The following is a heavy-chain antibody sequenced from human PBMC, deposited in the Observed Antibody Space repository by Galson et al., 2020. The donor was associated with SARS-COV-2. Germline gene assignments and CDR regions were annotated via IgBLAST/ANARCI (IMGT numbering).Heavy chain of an antibody. CDR2: IYHRGNS. CDR3: ARSDTLQGYLPIDL. J-gene: IGHJ5*02. CDR1: GDPISSNYW. V-gene: IGHV4-4*02. D-gene: IGHD6-13*01. Sequence: SETLSLTCAVSGDPISSNYWWNWVRQPPGKRLEWIGKIYHRGNSIHNPSLESRVTISIDKSRNQFSLKLNSVTAADTAVYYCARSDTLQGYLPIDLWGQGTLVTVSS.